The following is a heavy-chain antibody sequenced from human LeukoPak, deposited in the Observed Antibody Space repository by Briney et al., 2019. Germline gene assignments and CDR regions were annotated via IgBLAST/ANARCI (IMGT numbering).Heavy chain of an antibody. CDR3: TSYYYDDNYFYYMDV. CDR1: GFTFSSYG. CDR2: ISDSGGST. J-gene: IGHJ6*03. Sequence: GGSLRLSCAASGFTFSSYGMSWVRQAPGKGLEWVSTISDSGGSTYSADSVKGRFTISRDNSKNTLYLQMNSLRAEDTAVYYCTSYYYDDNYFYYMDVWGTGTTVTVSS. D-gene: IGHD3-22*01. V-gene: IGHV3-23*01.